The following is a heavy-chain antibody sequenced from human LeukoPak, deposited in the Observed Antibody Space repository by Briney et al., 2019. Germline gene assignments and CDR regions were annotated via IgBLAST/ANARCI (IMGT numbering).Heavy chain of an antibody. CDR2: IYPGDSDT. Sequence: GESLKISCKGSGYSFTSYWIGWVRQIPGKGREWMGIIYPGDSDTRYSPSFQGQVTISADKSISTAYLQWSSLKASDTAMYYCARQGLPGYYDSSGSIDYWGQGTLVTVSS. J-gene: IGHJ4*02. D-gene: IGHD3-22*01. CDR3: ARQGLPGYYDSSGSIDY. V-gene: IGHV5-51*01. CDR1: GYSFTSYW.